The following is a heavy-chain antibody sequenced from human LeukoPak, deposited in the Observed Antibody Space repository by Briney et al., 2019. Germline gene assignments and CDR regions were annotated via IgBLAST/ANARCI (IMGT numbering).Heavy chain of an antibody. CDR1: GFTFSSYG. J-gene: IGHJ4*02. D-gene: IGHD6-19*01. CDR2: VYYSGST. V-gene: IGHV4-39*01. CDR3: ARHELWLVRLDD. Sequence: GSLRLSCAASGFTFSSYGMHWVRQPPGKGLEWIGSVYYSGSTYYNPSLKSRLTISVDTSKNQFSLKLSSVTIADTAVYYCARHELWLVRLDDWGQGTLLTVSS.